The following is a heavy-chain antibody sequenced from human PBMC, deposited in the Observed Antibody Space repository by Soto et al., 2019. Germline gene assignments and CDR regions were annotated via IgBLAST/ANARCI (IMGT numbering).Heavy chain of an antibody. Sequence: GGSLRLSCAGSGFTFSITWMNWVRQAPGKGLEWVGRIKSKNDGGTIDYAAPVKGRFTISRDDPKDTVFLQMNSLKTEDTAVYYWYIGDFGDYAEDHWGQGTLVTVS. CDR2: IKSKNDGGTI. J-gene: IGHJ4*02. CDR1: GFTFSITW. D-gene: IGHD4-17*01. V-gene: IGHV3-15*07. CDR3: YIGDFGDYAEDH.